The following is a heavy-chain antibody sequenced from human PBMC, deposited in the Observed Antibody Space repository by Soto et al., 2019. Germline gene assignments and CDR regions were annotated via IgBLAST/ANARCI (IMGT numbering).Heavy chain of an antibody. Sequence: EVQLVESGGGLVQPGESLRLSCAASGFTVSSNYMSWVRQAPGKGLEWVSVIYSGGSTYYADSVKGRFTISRDNSKTTLYLQMNSLRAEDTAVYYCARYYYDSSGYFDYWGQGTLVTVSS. CDR2: IYSGGST. CDR1: GFTVSSNY. CDR3: ARYYYDSSGYFDY. J-gene: IGHJ4*02. D-gene: IGHD3-22*01. V-gene: IGHV3-66*01.